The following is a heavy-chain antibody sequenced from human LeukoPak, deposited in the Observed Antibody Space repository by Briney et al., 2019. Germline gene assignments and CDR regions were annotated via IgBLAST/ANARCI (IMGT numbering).Heavy chain of an antibody. J-gene: IGHJ4*02. Sequence: GGSLRLSCAASGFIFDDYAMHWVRQAPGKGLEWVSGISWNSGSIGYADTVKGRFTISRDNAKNSLYLQMNSLRAEDTALYYCAKDRDYSSSGASVDYWGQGTLVTVSS. CDR1: GFIFDDYA. CDR2: ISWNSGSI. D-gene: IGHD6-6*01. V-gene: IGHV3-9*01. CDR3: AKDRDYSSSGASVDY.